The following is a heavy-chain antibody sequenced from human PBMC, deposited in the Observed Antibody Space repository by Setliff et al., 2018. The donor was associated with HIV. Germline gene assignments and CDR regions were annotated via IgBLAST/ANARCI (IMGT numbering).Heavy chain of an antibody. CDR2: LSFSGTF. J-gene: IGHJ6*02. D-gene: IGHD3-10*01. Sequence: SETLSLTCRVSGASLDPNNDFWAWLRQSPGNGLEWIGTLSFSGTFYYRPSLESRVILFSDTPKRSFSLKLRSVTAADAAVYYCARTFGDLKHYNYYYTIDVWGQGTTVTVSS. V-gene: IGHV4-39*01. CDR1: GASLDPNNDF. CDR3: ARTFGDLKHYNYYYTIDV.